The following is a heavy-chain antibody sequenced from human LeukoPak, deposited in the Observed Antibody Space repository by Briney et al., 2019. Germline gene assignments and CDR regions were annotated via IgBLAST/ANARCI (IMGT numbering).Heavy chain of an antibody. CDR2: INPSGGGT. CDR1: GYTFSSYY. V-gene: IGHV1-46*01. CDR3: ARLLNYYYYMDV. J-gene: IGHJ6*03. Sequence: ASVKVSCKASGYTFSSYYMHWVRQAPGQGLEWMGIINPSGGGTSYAQKFQGRVTMTRDMSTSTAYMELSSLRSEDTAVYYCARLLNYYYYMDVWGKGTTVTVSS. D-gene: IGHD2/OR15-2a*01.